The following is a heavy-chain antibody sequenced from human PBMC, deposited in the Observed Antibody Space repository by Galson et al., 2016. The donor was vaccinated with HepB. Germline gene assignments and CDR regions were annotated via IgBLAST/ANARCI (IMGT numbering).Heavy chain of an antibody. CDR3: GRIPWGSSRHRL. D-gene: IGHD3-16*01. Sequence: SLRLSCAASRIIFNNDGVSWVRQAPGKGLEWVAAIRDSDGSTHFGDSAKGRFTISRDKNTVYLHMHSLTGEDTAVYYCGRIPWGSSRHRLWGQGTMVTVS. CDR2: IRDSDGST. J-gene: IGHJ3*01. CDR1: RIIFNNDG. V-gene: IGHV3-23*01.